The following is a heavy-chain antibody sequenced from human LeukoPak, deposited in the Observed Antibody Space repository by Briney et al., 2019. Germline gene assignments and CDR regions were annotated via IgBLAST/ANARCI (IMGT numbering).Heavy chain of an antibody. Sequence: GGSLRLSCAASGFTFSSYDMHWVRQATGKDLEWVSAIGTAGDPYYPGSVKGRFTISRENAKNSLYLQMNSLRAGDTAVYYCARGAGCSSTSCSIDYYGMDVWGKGATVTVSS. CDR1: GFTFSSYD. CDR2: IGTAGDP. V-gene: IGHV3-13*05. J-gene: IGHJ6*04. D-gene: IGHD2-2*01. CDR3: ARGAGCSSTSCSIDYYGMDV.